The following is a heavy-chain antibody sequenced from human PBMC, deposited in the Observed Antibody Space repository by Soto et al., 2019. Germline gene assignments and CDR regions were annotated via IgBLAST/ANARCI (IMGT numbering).Heavy chain of an antibody. J-gene: IGHJ6*02. Sequence: GESLKISCAASGFTFSSYSMNWVRQAPGKGLEWVSSISSSSSYIYYADSVKGRFTISRDNAKNSLYLQMNSLRAEDTAVYYCARDGSGSYHNYGMDVWGQGTTVTVSS. CDR3: ARDGSGSYHNYGMDV. CDR2: ISSSSSYI. CDR1: GFTFSSYS. V-gene: IGHV3-21*01. D-gene: IGHD3-10*01.